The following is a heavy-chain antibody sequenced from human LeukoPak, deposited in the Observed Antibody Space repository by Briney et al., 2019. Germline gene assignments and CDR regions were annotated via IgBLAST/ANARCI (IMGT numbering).Heavy chain of an antibody. V-gene: IGHV3-21*01. D-gene: IGHD4-17*01. CDR2: ISNSSSHI. CDR1: GFTFSSYS. J-gene: IGHJ6*02. Sequence: GGSLRLSCALCGFTFSSYSMKCVPQARGKGLECVSSISNSSSHIQYAASVKGRFTISRDNAKNSLYLQMNSLRAEDTAVYYCARDLQHDYGDYGDPERYYYDGMDVWGQGTTVTVSS. CDR3: ARDLQHDYGDYGDPERYYYDGMDV.